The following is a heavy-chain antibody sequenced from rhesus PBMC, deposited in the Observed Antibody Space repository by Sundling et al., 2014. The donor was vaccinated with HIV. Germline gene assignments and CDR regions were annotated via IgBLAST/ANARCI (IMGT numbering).Heavy chain of an antibody. J-gene: IGHJ4*01. Sequence: QVQLQESGPGLVKSSETLSLTCAVSGYSISSGYYWGWIRQPPGKGLDWIGRVSGAIGNTEYNPSVKSRVTISTDTSKNQFSLKLTSVTAADTAVYYCASEVFHGDSYLESWGRGVLVTVSS. CDR1: GYSISSGYY. V-gene: IGHV4-99*02. CDR2: VSGAIGNT. CDR3: ASEVFHGDSYLES. D-gene: IGHD3-34*01.